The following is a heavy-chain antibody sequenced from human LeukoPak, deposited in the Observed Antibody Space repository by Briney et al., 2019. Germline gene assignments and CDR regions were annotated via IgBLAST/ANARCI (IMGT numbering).Heavy chain of an antibody. V-gene: IGHV1-8*03. D-gene: IGHD3-10*01. J-gene: IGHJ4*02. Sequence: ASVKVSCKASGYTFTSYDINWVRQAPGQGLEWMGWMNPNSGNTGYAQKFQGRVTITRNTSLSTAYMELSSLRSDDTAVYYCARGMLGTGVLYYYGSGSYYRLDYWGQGTLVTVSS. CDR2: MNPNSGNT. CDR3: ARGMLGTGVLYYYGSGSYYRLDY. CDR1: GYTFTSYD.